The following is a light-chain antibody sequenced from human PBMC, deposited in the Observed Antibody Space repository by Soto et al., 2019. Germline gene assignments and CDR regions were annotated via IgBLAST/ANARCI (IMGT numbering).Light chain of an antibody. V-gene: IGKV3-15*01. Sequence: EIVMTQSPATLSVSPGERATLSCRASQSVSSILAWYQQKPGKAPRLLIYGASTRATGIPARFSGSGSGTEFTRTISSLQSEDVAVYYCQLYNNWPPWTIGQGTKVEIK. CDR1: QSVSSI. CDR3: QLYNNWPPWT. J-gene: IGKJ1*01. CDR2: GAS.